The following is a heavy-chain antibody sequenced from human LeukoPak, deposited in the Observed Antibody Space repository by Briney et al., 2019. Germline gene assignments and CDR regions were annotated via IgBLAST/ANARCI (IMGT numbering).Heavy chain of an antibody. J-gene: IGHJ4*02. V-gene: IGHV3-7*01. D-gene: IGHD3-22*01. CDR3: ARGFDSRFFDS. CDR2: IKQDGREK. CDR1: GFTFSSYW. Sequence: SGGSLRLSCAASGFTFSSYWVSWVRQAPGKGLEWVANIKQDGREKYYVDSVKGRFTISRDNAKNSLYLQMNSLRAEDTAVYYCARGFDSRFFDSWGQGTLVTVSS.